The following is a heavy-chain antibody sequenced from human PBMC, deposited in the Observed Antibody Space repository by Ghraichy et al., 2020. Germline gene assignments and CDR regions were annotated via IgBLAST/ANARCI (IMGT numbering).Heavy chain of an antibody. CDR3: ARDRWFGESYFDY. CDR2: IYYSGST. J-gene: IGHJ4*02. CDR1: GGSISSYY. V-gene: IGHV4-59*01. Sequence: SETLSLTCTVSGGSISSYYWSWIRQPPGKGLEWIGYIYYSGSTNYNPSLKSRVTISVDTSKNQFSLKLSSVTAADTAVYYCARDRWFGESYFDYWGQGTLVTVSS. D-gene: IGHD3-10*01.